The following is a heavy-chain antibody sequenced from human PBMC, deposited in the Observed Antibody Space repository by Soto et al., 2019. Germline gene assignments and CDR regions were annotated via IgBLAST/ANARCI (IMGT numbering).Heavy chain of an antibody. CDR3: ARHTKDCSGGSCYLRYYYYGMDV. V-gene: IGHV5-10-1*01. Sequence: PGESLKISCKGSGYSFTSYWISWVRQMPGKGLEWMGRIDPSDSYTNYSPSFQGHVTISADKSISTAYLQWSSLKASDTAMYYCARHTKDCSGGSCYLRYYYYGMDVWGQGTTVTVSS. CDR2: IDPSDSYT. J-gene: IGHJ6*02. CDR1: GYSFTSYW. D-gene: IGHD2-15*01.